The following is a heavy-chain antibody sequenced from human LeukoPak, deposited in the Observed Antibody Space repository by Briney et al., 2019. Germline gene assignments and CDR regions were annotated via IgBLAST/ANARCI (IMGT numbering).Heavy chain of an antibody. CDR3: ARDSGLSGSYLKFYYFDY. Sequence: SVKVSCKASGGTFSSYAISWVRQAPGPGLEWMGGIIPIFGTANYAQKFQGRVTITADESTSTAYMELSSLRSEDTAVYYCARDSGLSGSYLKFYYFDYWGQGTLVTVSS. J-gene: IGHJ4*02. CDR1: GGTFSSYA. CDR2: IIPIFGTA. V-gene: IGHV1-69*13. D-gene: IGHD1-26*01.